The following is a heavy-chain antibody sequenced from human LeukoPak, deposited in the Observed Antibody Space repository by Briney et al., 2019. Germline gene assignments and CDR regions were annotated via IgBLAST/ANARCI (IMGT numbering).Heavy chain of an antibody. D-gene: IGHD3-3*01. V-gene: IGHV4-59*08. CDR3: ARHPPSIFGVVMADFDY. CDR2: IYYSGST. J-gene: IGHJ4*02. Sequence: SETLSLTCTVSGGSISSYYWSWIRQPPGKGLEWIGYIYYSGSTNYNPSLKSRVTISVDTSKNQFSLKLSFVTAADTAVYYCARHPPSIFGVVMADFDYWGQGTLVTVSS. CDR1: GGSISSYY.